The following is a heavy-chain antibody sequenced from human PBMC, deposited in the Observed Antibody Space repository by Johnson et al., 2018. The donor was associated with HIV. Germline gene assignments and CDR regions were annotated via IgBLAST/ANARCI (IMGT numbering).Heavy chain of an antibody. CDR2: IYNGGST. V-gene: IGHV3-53*01. D-gene: IGHD2-15*01. Sequence: VQLVESGGGLIQPGGSLRLSCAASGFTVSSNYMNWVRQAPGKGLEWVSVIYNGGSTYYADSVKGRFTISRDNSKNTLYLQMNSLRAEDTAVYYCARLPVLVVVAGRPHGFDIWGQGTKVTVSS. J-gene: IGHJ3*02. CDR3: ARLPVLVVVAGRPHGFDI. CDR1: GFTVSSNY.